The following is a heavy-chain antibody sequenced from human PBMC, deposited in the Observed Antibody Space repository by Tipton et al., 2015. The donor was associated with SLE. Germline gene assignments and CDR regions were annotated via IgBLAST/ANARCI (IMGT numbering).Heavy chain of an antibody. CDR1: GFIFSSYS. CDR3: AREIAAASYFDY. Sequence: SLRLSCAASGFIFSSYSMNWVRQAPGKGLEWVSSISSGGNHRHYADSVKGRFTVSRDNSKNSLLLQMSSLSAEDTAVYYCAREIAAASYFDYWGQGTLVTVSS. CDR2: ISSGGNHR. D-gene: IGHD6-25*01. V-gene: IGHV3-21*01. J-gene: IGHJ4*02.